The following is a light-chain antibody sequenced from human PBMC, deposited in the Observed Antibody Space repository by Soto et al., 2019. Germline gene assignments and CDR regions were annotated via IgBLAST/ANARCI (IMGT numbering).Light chain of an antibody. J-gene: IGKJ4*01. CDR2: AAS. Sequence: QMTQSPSSLFASVGDRVTITCRASQSISSHLNWYQQKVGQTPRLLIYAASTLQSEVPPRFSGSGSGTAFTLSISGLQREEFATYYCQQSHSAPLTFGGGTKIQI. CDR3: QQSHSAPLT. V-gene: IGKV1-39*01. CDR1: QSISSH.